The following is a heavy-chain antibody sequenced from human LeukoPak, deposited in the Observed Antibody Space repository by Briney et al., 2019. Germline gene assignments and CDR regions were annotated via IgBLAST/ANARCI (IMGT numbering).Heavy chain of an antibody. CDR2: ISSSSTI. D-gene: IGHD6-13*01. V-gene: IGHV3-48*04. J-gene: IGHJ4*02. CDR3: ARDVRAAAARDYYFDY. CDR1: GFTFSSYS. Sequence: PGGSLRLSCAASGFTFSSYSMNWVRQAPGKGLEWVSYISSSSTIYYADSVKGRFTISRDNAKNSLYLQMNSLRAEDTAVYYCARDVRAAAARDYYFDYWGQGTLVTVSS.